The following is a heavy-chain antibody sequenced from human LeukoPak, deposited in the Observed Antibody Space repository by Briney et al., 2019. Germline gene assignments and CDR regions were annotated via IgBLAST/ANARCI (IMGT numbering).Heavy chain of an antibody. D-gene: IGHD6-13*01. CDR1: GFTVSHYY. V-gene: IGHV3-53*01. CDR3: AKTPIPRYSSSWYWFDP. Sequence: QTGGSLRLSCAASGFTVSHYYMTWVRQAPGKGLECVSVIYSGGSTYSADSVKGRFTISRDNSRNMVYLQMSSLRAEDTAVYYCAKTPIPRYSSSWYWFDPWGQGTLVTVSS. J-gene: IGHJ5*02. CDR2: IYSGGST.